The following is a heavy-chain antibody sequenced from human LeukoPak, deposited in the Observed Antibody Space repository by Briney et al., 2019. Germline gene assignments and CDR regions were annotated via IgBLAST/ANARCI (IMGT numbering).Heavy chain of an antibody. CDR2: ISYDGSNK. CDR3: AKERPDSSGYTIYFQH. V-gene: IGHV3-30*18. J-gene: IGHJ1*01. D-gene: IGHD3-22*01. CDR1: GFTFSSYG. Sequence: GGSLRLSCAASGFTFSSYGMHWVRQAPGKGLECVAVISYDGSNKYYADSVKGRFTISRDNSKNTLYLQMNSLRAEDTAVYYCAKERPDSSGYTIYFQHWGQGTLVTVSS.